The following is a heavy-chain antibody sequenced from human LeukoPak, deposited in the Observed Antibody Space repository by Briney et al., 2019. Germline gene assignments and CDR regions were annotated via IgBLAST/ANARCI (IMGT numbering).Heavy chain of an antibody. V-gene: IGHV3-23*01. CDR3: AKDEGYCSSTSCLDFDY. J-gene: IGHJ4*02. D-gene: IGHD2-2*01. Sequence: PGGSLRLSCAASGFTFSSYAMSWVRQAPGKGLGWVSAICGSGGSTYYADSVKGRFTISRDNSKNTLYLQMNSLRAEDTAVYYCAKDEGYCSSTSCLDFDYWGQGTLVTVSS. CDR2: ICGSGGST. CDR1: GFTFSSYA.